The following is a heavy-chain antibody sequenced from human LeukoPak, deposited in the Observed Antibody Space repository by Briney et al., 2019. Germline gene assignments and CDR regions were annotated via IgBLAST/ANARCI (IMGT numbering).Heavy chain of an antibody. CDR2: INEGGSEK. Sequence: GGSLRLSCAASGLTFSNFWMSWVRLVPGKGLEWVANINEGGSEKNYVDSVKGRFTISRDNARNSLYLQMNSLRAEDTAVYYCASRDPCSGDTCYGLGYWGQGTLVTVSS. CDR1: GLTFSNFW. J-gene: IGHJ4*02. CDR3: ASRDPCSGDTCYGLGY. D-gene: IGHD2-15*01. V-gene: IGHV3-7*03.